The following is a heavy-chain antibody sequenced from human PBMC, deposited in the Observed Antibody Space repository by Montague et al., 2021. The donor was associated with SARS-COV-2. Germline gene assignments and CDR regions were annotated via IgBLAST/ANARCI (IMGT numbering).Heavy chain of an antibody. CDR2: IYYSGST. CDR1: GGSISSSSYY. J-gene: IGHJ6*02. D-gene: IGHD3-9*01. Sequence: SETLSLTCTVSGGSISSSSYYWGWIRQPPGKGLEWIGSIYYSGSTYYNPSLKSRVTISVDKSKNQFSLKLSSVTAADTAVYYCARDGSLRFEILIGPPHYYYGMDVWGQGTTVTVSS. CDR3: ARDGSLRFEILIGPPHYYYGMDV. V-gene: IGHV4-39*07.